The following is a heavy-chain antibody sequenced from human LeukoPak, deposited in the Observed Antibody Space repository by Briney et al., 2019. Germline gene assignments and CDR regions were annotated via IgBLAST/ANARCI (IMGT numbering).Heavy chain of an antibody. J-gene: IGHJ6*03. V-gene: IGHV4-4*07. CDR3: ARDFRGSYLAYYYYMDV. CDR1: GGSFSGYY. CDR2: IYTSGST. Sequence: KPSETLSLTCDVYGGSFSGYYWSWVRQPAGKGLEWIGRIYTSGSTNYNPSLKSRVTMSVDTSKNQFSLKLSSVTAADTAVYYCARDFRGSYLAYYYYMDVWGKGTTVTISS. D-gene: IGHD1-26*01.